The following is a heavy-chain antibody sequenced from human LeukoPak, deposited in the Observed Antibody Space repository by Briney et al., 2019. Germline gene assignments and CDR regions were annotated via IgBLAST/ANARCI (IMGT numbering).Heavy chain of an antibody. J-gene: IGHJ4*02. CDR1: GFTFSSYA. D-gene: IGHD3-22*01. V-gene: IGHV3-23*01. Sequence: PGGSLRLSCAASGFTFSSYAMSWVRQAPGKGLEWVSGISGSGGSTYQADSVKGRFTISRDNSKNTLYLQMNSLRAEDTALYYCAKRNYYDSSGYYYWYYFDHWAQGTLVTVPS. CDR2: ISGSGGST. CDR3: AKRNYYDSSGYYYWYYFDH.